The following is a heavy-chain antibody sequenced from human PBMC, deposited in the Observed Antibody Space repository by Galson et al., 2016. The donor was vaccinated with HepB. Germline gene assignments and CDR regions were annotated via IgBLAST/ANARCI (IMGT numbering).Heavy chain of an antibody. CDR2: IHRDATT. CDR3: TREAIAVASTLYYYGVDV. D-gene: IGHD6-19*01. J-gene: IGHJ6*02. Sequence: SLRLSCAASGLTVSSSHISWVRQAPGKGLEWVSTIHRDATTYYTYSVQGRFHMSRDNAKNTLYLKMNSLTAEDTSIYYCTREAIAVASTLYYYGVDVWGQGTTVIVSS. CDR1: GLTVSSSH. V-gene: IGHV3-53*01.